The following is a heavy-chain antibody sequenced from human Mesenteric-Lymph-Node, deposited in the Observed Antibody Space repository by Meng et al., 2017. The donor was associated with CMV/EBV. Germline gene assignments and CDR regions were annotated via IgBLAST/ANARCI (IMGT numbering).Heavy chain of an antibody. D-gene: IGHD5-12*01. J-gene: IGHJ4*02. Sequence: CKTSGYTFTSDAMHWVRQAPGQRLEWMGWINAGNGNTKYSQKFQGRVTITRDTSASTAYMELSSLRSEDTAVYYCARGNSGYDFFDYWGQGTLVTVSS. CDR1: GYTFTSDA. CDR2: INAGNGNT. V-gene: IGHV1-3*01. CDR3: ARGNSGYDFFDY.